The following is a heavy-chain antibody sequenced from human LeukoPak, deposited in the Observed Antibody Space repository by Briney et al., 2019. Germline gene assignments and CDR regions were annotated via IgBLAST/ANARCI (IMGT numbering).Heavy chain of an antibody. J-gene: IGHJ4*02. CDR2: IIPIYGRA. CDR1: GGSFTSYG. CDR3: ARGFLARGVGATPTGRFDY. V-gene: IGHV1-69*13. Sequence: SVKVSCKASGGSFTSYGISWVRQAPGQGLEWMGKIIPIYGRANYGQKFQGRVTITADESTSTAYMELSSLRSEDTAVYYCARGFLARGVGATPTGRFDYWGQGTLVTVSS. D-gene: IGHD1-26*01.